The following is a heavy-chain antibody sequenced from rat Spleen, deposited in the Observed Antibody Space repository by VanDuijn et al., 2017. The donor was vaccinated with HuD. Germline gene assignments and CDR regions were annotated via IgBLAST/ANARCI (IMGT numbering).Heavy chain of an antibody. V-gene: IGHV5-31*01. CDR2: ITNTGGST. J-gene: IGHJ2*01. CDR3: TRDPARVYYGLSHYFEY. D-gene: IGHD1-6*01. CDR1: GFTFNNYW. Sequence: EVQLVESGGGLVQPGRSLKLSCVASGFTFNNYWMTWLRQAPGKGLEWVASITNTGGSTYYPDSVKGQFTISRDNAKSTLYLQMNSLRSEDTATYYCTRDPARVYYGLSHYFEYWGQGVMGTVSS.